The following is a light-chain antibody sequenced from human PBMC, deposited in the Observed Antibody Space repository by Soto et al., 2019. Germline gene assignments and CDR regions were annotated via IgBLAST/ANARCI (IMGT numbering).Light chain of an antibody. CDR1: SSNIGTYT. CDR2: SNN. Sequence: QSVLTQPPSASGTPGQRVTISWSGSSSNIGTYTVNWYQQVPGTAPKLLIYSNNQRPSGVPDRFSGSKSGTSASLAISGLQSEDEADYYCAAWDASLNGVIFGGGTKLTVL. CDR3: AAWDASLNGVI. J-gene: IGLJ2*01. V-gene: IGLV1-44*01.